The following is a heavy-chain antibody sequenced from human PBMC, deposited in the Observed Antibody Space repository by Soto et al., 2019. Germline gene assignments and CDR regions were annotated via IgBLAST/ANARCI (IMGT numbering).Heavy chain of an antibody. CDR2: IKPDGSEE. Sequence: EVRLVESGGDLVQPGGSLKLSCAASGFIFSSSWMTWVRQAPGKGLEWVATIKPDGSEEYYVESVKGRFAVSRDNAQNSLYLQMSSLRADDTAVYYCAREDYYYETSNAGWFDPWGQGTLVTVSS. V-gene: IGHV3-7*04. J-gene: IGHJ5*02. CDR3: AREDYYYETSNAGWFDP. CDR1: GFIFSSSW. D-gene: IGHD3-22*01.